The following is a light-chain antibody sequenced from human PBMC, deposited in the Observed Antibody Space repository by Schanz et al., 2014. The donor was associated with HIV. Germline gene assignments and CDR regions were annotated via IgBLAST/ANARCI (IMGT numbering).Light chain of an antibody. V-gene: IGKV3-15*01. CDR2: GAS. CDR1: QSVSSSY. Sequence: EIVLTQSPGTLSLSPGERATLSCRASQSVSSSYLAWYQQRPGQAPSLLIYGASTRAPGIPARFSGSGSGTEFTLTISSLQSEDFAVYYCQQYNNWPPITFGQGTRLEIK. J-gene: IGKJ5*01. CDR3: QQYNNWPPIT.